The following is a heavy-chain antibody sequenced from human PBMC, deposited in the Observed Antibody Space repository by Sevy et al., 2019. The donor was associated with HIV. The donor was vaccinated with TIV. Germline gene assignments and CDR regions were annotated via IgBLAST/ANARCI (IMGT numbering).Heavy chain of an antibody. CDR3: AGGDTTMITDLDY. CDR1: GLTLTTTG. D-gene: IGHD3-16*01. V-gene: IGHV3-23*01. J-gene: IGHJ4*02. Sequence: GSLRPPRSASGLTLTTTGMSWVRQAPGKGLEWVAGVTSDGTTYYAGSVRDRFTVSRENSKNTLYLQLNSLRADDTAVFYCAGGDTTMITDLDYWGQGTLVTVSS. CDR2: VTSDGTT.